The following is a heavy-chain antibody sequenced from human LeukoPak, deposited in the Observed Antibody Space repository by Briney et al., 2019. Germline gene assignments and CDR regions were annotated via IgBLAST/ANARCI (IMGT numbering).Heavy chain of an antibody. CDR2: INPNSGGT. J-gene: IGHJ4*02. CDR1: GYTFTGYY. Sequence: ASVKVSCKASGYTFTGYYMHWVRQAPGQGLEWMGWINPNSGGTNYAQKFQGRVTMTRDTSISTAYMELSRLRSDDTAVYYCAREEVRGVTYYFDYWGQGTLVTVSS. D-gene: IGHD3-10*01. CDR3: AREEVRGVTYYFDY. V-gene: IGHV1-2*02.